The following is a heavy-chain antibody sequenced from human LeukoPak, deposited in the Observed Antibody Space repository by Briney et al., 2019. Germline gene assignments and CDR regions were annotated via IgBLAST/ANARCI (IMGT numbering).Heavy chain of an antibody. Sequence: GGSLRLSCAASGFTFSSYAMSWVRQAPGKGLEWVSTISISGDRTYYADSVKGRFTISRDNSKSKLYLQMNSLRAEDTALYYCAKGTPFYAMDVWGQGTTVIVSS. V-gene: IGHV3-23*01. CDR2: ISISGDRT. CDR3: AKGTPFYAMDV. J-gene: IGHJ6*02. CDR1: GFTFSSYA. D-gene: IGHD1-7*01.